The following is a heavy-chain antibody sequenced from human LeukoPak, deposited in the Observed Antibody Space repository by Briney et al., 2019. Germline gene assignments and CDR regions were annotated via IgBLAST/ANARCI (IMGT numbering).Heavy chain of an antibody. CDR3: ARGAYYYDSSGYFDY. J-gene: IGHJ4*02. CDR1: GGTFSNSV. V-gene: IGHV1-69*13. CDR2: IISIFTTA. Sequence: SVKVSCKASGGTFSNSVINWVRQAPGQGLEWMGGIISIFTTANYAQKFQGRVTITADESTSTAYMELSSLRSDDTAVYYCARGAYYYDSSGYFDYWGQGTLVTVSS. D-gene: IGHD3-22*01.